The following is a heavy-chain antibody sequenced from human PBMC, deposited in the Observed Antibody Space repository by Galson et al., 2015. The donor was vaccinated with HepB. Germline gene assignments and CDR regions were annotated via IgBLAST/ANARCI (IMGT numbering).Heavy chain of an antibody. CDR1: GFTFSSYS. J-gene: IGHJ4*02. CDR3: AKSGARRFTRPIDY. Sequence: SLRLSCAASGFTFSSYSMHWVRQAPGKGLEWVAVISYDGSNKYYADSVKGRFTISRDNSKNTLYLQMNSLRAEDTAVYYCAKSGARRFTRPIDYWGQGTLVTVSS. CDR2: ISYDGSNK. D-gene: IGHD2-15*01. V-gene: IGHV3-30*18.